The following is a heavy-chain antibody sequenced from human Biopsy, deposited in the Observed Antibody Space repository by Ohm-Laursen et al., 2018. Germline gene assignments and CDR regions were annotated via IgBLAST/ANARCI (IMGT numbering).Heavy chain of an antibody. V-gene: IGHV4-59*12. CDR1: GGSISSDY. J-gene: IGHJ5*02. CDR2: IYYSGST. D-gene: IGHD1-14*01. CDR3: ARDRFDLLTPNWFDP. Sequence: PSQTLSLTCTVSGGSISSDYWSWIRQTPGKGLEWIGYIYYSGSTYYNPSLKSRVSISVDTSKNQFSLKLNSVTVADTAVYYCARDRFDLLTPNWFDPWGQGTLVTVSS.